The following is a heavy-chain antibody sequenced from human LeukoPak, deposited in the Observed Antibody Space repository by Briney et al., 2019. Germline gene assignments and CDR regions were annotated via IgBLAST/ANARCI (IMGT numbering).Heavy chain of an antibody. J-gene: IGHJ4*02. CDR1: TFTLNNYW. CDR2: IKQDGSEK. V-gene: IGHV3-7*05. Sequence: GGSLRLSCTASTFTLNNYWMSWVRQAPGKGLEWVANIKQDGSEKYHVDSVKGRFTISRDNAKNSLYLQMNSLRAEDTAVYYCASRARYTGSWSAFDSWGQGTLVTVSS. CDR3: ASRARYTGSWSAFDS. D-gene: IGHD6-13*01.